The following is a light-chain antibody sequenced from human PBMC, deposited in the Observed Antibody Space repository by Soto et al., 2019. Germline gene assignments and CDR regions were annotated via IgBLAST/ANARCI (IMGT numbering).Light chain of an antibody. V-gene: IGLV2-8*01. CDR1: SSDVGAYNR. J-gene: IGLJ1*01. CDR2: EVS. Sequence: QSALTQPPSASGSPGQSVTISCTGTSSDVGAYNRVSWYQHHPGKAPKLMIYEVSKRPSGVPDRFSGSKSGNTASLTVSGLQAEDEADFYCCSYAGSGTFVFGTGTKLTVL. CDR3: CSYAGSGTFV.